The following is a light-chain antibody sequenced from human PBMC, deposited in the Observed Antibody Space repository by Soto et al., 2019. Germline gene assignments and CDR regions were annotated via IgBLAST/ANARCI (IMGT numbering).Light chain of an antibody. J-gene: IGLJ3*02. V-gene: IGLV1-40*01. CDR1: SSNIGAHYH. CDR3: QSYDSSLSGSV. Sequence: QLVLTQPPSVSGAPGQRVTISCTGSSSNIGAHYHVHWYQQLPETAPKLLIYGNSNRPSGVPDRFSGSKSGTSASLAITGLQAEDEADYYCQSYDSSLSGSVFGGGTKLTVL. CDR2: GNS.